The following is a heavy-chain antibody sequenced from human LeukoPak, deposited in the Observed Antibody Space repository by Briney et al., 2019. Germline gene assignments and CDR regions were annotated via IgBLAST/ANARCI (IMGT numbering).Heavy chain of an antibody. V-gene: IGHV3-21*01. Sequence: PGGSLRLSCVASEFTFSSYNMNWVRQAPGKGLEWVSSISSSGSYIYYADAVKGRFTISRDNAKNTLYLQMHSLRAEDTAVYYCARDEPTVTTGPPVGSWGQGTLVTVSS. D-gene: IGHD4-17*01. CDR1: EFTFSSYN. CDR2: ISSSGSYI. J-gene: IGHJ4*02. CDR3: ARDEPTVTTGPPVGS.